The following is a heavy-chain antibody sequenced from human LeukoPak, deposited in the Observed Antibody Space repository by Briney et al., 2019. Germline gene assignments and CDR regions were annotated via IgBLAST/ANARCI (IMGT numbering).Heavy chain of an antibody. D-gene: IGHD6-19*01. J-gene: IGHJ5*02. V-gene: IGHV3-48*03. CDR3: ARGRSVAVVPYNWFDP. CDR1: GFTFSSYE. CDR2: ISSSGSTI. Sequence: GGSLRLSCAASGFTFSSYEMNWVRQAPGKGLEWVSYISSSGSTIYYADSVKGRFTISRDNAKNSLHLQMNSLRAEDTAVYYCARGRSVAVVPYNWFDPWGQGTLVTVSS.